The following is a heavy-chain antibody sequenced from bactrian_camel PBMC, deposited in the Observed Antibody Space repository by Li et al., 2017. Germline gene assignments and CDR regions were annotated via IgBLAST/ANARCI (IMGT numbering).Heavy chain of an antibody. V-gene: IGHV3S60*01. CDR1: AYILEQCG. D-gene: IGHD1*01. Sequence: VQLVESGGGSVQAGGSLKLTYAGSAYILEQCGMGWYRQAPGKERELVSIISSLTADGTTSYADSVKGRFTISQDNAKNTLYLQMNSLKPEDTAICYCAARSVGWCPLFEHWLGKRAYTPGGYFANWGQGTQVTVS. CDR3: AARSVGWCPLFEHWLGKRAYTPGGYFAN. CDR2: ISSLTADGTT. J-gene: IGHJ6*01.